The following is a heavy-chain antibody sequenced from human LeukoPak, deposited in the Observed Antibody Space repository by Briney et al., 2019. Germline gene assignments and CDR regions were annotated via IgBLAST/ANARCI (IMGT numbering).Heavy chain of an antibody. CDR2: ISYDGSNK. J-gene: IGHJ4*02. Sequence: PGGSLRLSCADSGLTISNNWMSWVRQAPGKGLEWVAVISYDGSNKYYADSVKGRFTISRDNAKNSLYLQMNSLRAEDTAVYYCVRERGSIGTDLHFWGQGTLVTVSS. CDR1: GLTISNNW. D-gene: IGHD1-1*01. V-gene: IGHV3-30*03. CDR3: VRERGSIGTDLHF.